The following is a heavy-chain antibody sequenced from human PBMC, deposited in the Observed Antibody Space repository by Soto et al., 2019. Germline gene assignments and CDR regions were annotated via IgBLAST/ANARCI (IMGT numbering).Heavy chain of an antibody. CDR3: ARGRGAAADYFDF. CDR1: GFTFSDYY. Sequence: QVQLVESGGGLVKPGGSLRLSCAVSGFTFSDYYMTWIRQAPGKGLDWVSYISSSTSHTNYADSVKGRFTISRDNDKNYLFLQMNILRAEDTAVYYCARGRGAAADYFDFWGQGTLVTVSS. V-gene: IGHV3-11*05. D-gene: IGHD6-13*01. J-gene: IGHJ4*02. CDR2: ISSSTSHT.